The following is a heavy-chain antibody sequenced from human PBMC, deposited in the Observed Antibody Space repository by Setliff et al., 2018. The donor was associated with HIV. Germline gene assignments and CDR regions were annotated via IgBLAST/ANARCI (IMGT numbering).Heavy chain of an antibody. CDR1: GYTFTSYG. CDR2: ISAYNGNT. D-gene: IGHD1-26*01. V-gene: IGHV1-18*01. CDR3: ARVSEWGSYIFWTVDI. Sequence: ATVKVSCKASGYTFTSYGISWVRQAPGQGLEWMGWISAYNGNTNYAQKLQGRVAMTTDTSTSTAYMELRSLSSDDTAVYYCARVSEWGSYIFWTVDIWGQGTMVTVSS. J-gene: IGHJ3*02.